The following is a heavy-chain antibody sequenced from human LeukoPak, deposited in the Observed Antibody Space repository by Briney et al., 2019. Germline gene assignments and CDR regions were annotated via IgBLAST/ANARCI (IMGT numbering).Heavy chain of an antibody. V-gene: IGHV4-39*07. CDR1: GGSISSSSYY. J-gene: IGHJ4*02. CDR3: ARTVPAAFVVVDY. CDR2: IYYSGST. Sequence: SETLSLTCTVSGGSISSSSYYWGWIRQPPGKGLEWIGSIYYSGSTYYNPSLKSRVTISVDTSKNQFSLKLSSVTAADTAVYYCARTVPAAFVVVDYWGQGTLVTVSS. D-gene: IGHD2-2*01.